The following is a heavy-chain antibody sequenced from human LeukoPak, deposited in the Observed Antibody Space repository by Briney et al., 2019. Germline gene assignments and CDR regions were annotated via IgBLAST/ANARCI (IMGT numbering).Heavy chain of an antibody. J-gene: IGHJ4*02. CDR1: GFTFSNYA. CDR3: AKWGDYDVLTGYYDSDY. V-gene: IGHV3-23*01. CDR2: ITGGGSGI. D-gene: IGHD3-9*01. Sequence: GASLRLSCAASGFTFSNYAMSWVRQAPGKGLEWVSAITGGGSGIYYADSMKSRFTISRDNSKNTLYLQINSLRAEDTAVYYCAKWGDYDVLTGYYDSDYWGQGTLVTVSS.